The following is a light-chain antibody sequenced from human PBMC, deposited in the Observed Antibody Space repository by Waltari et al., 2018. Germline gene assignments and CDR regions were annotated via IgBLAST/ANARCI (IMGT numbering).Light chain of an antibody. CDR3: QQHNSHPWT. CDR2: AAS. Sequence: DIQMTQSPSSLSASVGDRVTITFRASQTISSYLAWYQQKPGKVPKLLIYAASSLESGVPSRFSGSGSGTEFTLTISSLQPEDFATYYCQQHNSHPWTFGQGTKVEIK. CDR1: QTISSY. J-gene: IGKJ1*01. V-gene: IGKV1-17*03.